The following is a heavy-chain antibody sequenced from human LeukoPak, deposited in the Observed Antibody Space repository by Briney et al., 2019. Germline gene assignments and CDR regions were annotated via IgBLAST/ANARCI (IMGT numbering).Heavy chain of an antibody. D-gene: IGHD3-9*01. CDR3: ARDHDWAFDY. V-gene: IGHV3-48*02. J-gene: IGHJ4*02. CDR1: GFTFSSHS. Sequence: PGGSLRLPCSASGFTFSSHSMNWVRQAPGKGLEWLAYINRGGDNIWYADSVKGRFTISRDNARDSLFLQMNSLRDEDTAVYYCARDHDWAFDYWGQGTLVTVSS. CDR2: INRGGDNI.